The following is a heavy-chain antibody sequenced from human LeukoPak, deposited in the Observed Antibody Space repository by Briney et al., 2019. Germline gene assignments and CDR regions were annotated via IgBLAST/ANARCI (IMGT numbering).Heavy chain of an antibody. Sequence: GGSLRLSCAASGFTFSSYWMSWVRQAPGRGLEWVANIKQDGSEKYYVDSVKGRFTISRDNAKNSLYLQMNSLRAEDTAVYYCARVGRTFPFDYWGQGTLVTVSS. CDR1: GFTFSSYW. V-gene: IGHV3-7*01. CDR3: ARVGRTFPFDY. J-gene: IGHJ4*02. CDR2: IKQDGSEK. D-gene: IGHD1-26*01.